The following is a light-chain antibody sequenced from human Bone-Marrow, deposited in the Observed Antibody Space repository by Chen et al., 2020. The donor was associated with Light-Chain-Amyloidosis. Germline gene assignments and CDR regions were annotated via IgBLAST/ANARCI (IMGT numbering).Light chain of an antibody. CDR3: SSYTITNTLV. J-gene: IGLJ1*01. CDR1: SSDVGGDNH. Sequence: QSALTHPASVSGSPGQSITISCTGTSSDVGGDNHVSWYQQHPDKAPKLMIYEVTNRPSWVPDRFSGSKSDNTASLTISERQTEDEADYCCSSYTITNTLVFGSGTRVTVL. CDR2: EVT. V-gene: IGLV2-14*01.